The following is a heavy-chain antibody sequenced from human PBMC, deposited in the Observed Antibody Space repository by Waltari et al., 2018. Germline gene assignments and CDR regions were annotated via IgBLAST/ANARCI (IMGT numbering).Heavy chain of an antibody. CDR1: GGTFSSYA. CDR2: LIPIFGTA. J-gene: IGHJ5*02. Sequence: QVQLVQSGADVKKPGSSVKVACKASGGTFSSYAISWVRQAPGQGLEWMRVLIPIFGTADYAQKFKGRVTITADESTSTAYMGLSSLGSADTAVYYCARGAGYGDYLNWFDPWGQGTLVTVSS. D-gene: IGHD4-17*01. V-gene: IGHV1-69*01. CDR3: ARGAGYGDYLNWFDP.